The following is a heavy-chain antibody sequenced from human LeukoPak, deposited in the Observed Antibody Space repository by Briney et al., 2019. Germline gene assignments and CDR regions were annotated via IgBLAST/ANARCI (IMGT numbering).Heavy chain of an antibody. V-gene: IGHV4-30-2*01. J-gene: IGHJ4*02. CDR1: GGSISSGGYS. D-gene: IGHD6-13*01. Sequence: SETLSLTCAVSGGSISSGGYSWSWIRQPPGKGLEWIGYIYHSGSTYYNPSLKSRVTISVDRSKNQFSLKLSSVTAADTAVYYCARDPSGTSSWYDYWGQGTLVTVSS. CDR2: IYHSGST. CDR3: ARDPSGTSSWYDY.